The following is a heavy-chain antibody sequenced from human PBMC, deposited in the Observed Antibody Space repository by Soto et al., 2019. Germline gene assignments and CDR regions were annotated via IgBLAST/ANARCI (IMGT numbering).Heavy chain of an antibody. CDR2: ISGSGGST. CDR3: AKDTEWLLSYTFFDY. D-gene: IGHD3-3*01. CDR1: GFTFSSYA. Sequence: GGSLRLSCAASGFTFSSYAMSWVRQAPGKGLEWASAISGSGGSTYYADSVKGRFTISRDNSKNTLYLQMNSLRAEDTAVYYCAKDTEWLLSYTFFDYWGQGTLVTVSS. V-gene: IGHV3-23*01. J-gene: IGHJ4*02.